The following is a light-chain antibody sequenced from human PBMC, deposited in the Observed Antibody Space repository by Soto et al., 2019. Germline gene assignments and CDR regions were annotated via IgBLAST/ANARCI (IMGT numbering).Light chain of an antibody. Sequence: QSVLTQPASVSGSPGQSITISCTGTHSDIGNYNYVSWYQHLPGKAPKLMIYDVGSRPSGVSSRFSGSKSGNTASLAISWLQSEYEADYYCNSYREDHPRFYVFGTGTKVTVL. CDR1: HSDIGNYNY. CDR3: NSYREDHPRFYV. CDR2: DVG. J-gene: IGLJ1*01. V-gene: IGLV2-14*03.